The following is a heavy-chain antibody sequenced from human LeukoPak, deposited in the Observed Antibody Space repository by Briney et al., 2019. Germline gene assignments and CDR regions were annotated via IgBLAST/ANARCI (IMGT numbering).Heavy chain of an antibody. CDR2: IYYGGST. CDR3: ARGYYDSSGYRQDY. CDR1: GGSISSGGNY. V-gene: IGHV4-31*03. J-gene: IGHJ4*02. Sequence: PSQTLSPTRPVSGGSISSGGNYWSWIRPHPGKGLEWIGYIYYGGSTYYNPSLKRRVTISVDTSKNQFSLKLSSVTAADTAVYYCARGYYDSSGYRQDYWGQGTLVTVSS. D-gene: IGHD3-22*01.